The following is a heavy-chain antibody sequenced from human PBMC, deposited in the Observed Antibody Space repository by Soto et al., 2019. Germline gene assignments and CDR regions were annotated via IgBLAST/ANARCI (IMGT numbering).Heavy chain of an antibody. CDR3: AKDPAHSSGWYYFDY. Sequence: GGSLRLSCAASGFTFSSYAMSWVRQAPGKGLEWVSAISGSGGSTYYADSVKGRFTISRDNSKNTLYLQMNSLRAEDTAVYYCAKDPAHSSGWYYFDYWGQGTLVTVSS. J-gene: IGHJ4*02. CDR1: GFTFSSYA. V-gene: IGHV3-23*01. CDR2: ISGSGGST. D-gene: IGHD6-19*01.